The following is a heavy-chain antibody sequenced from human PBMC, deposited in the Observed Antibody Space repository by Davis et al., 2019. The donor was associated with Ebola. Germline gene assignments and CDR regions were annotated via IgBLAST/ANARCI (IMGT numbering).Heavy chain of an antibody. CDR1: GFTFADYS. J-gene: IGHJ3*02. Sequence: GESLKISCGVSGFTFADYSMHWVRQAPGQGLEWISLITWDGGSTYYADSVKGRFTISRDNSKNTLDLQMNSLRPEDTAVYYCVKTRSNWWNDALEIWGRGTMVIVSS. V-gene: IGHV3-43*01. CDR2: ITWDGGST. D-gene: IGHD2-8*02. CDR3: VKTRSNWWNDALEI.